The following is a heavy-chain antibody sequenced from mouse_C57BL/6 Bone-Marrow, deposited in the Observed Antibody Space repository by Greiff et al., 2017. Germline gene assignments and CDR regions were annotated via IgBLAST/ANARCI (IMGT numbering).Heavy chain of an antibody. J-gene: IGHJ2*01. CDR3: TTRGTTVVATRGY. V-gene: IGHV14-4*01. CDR1: GFNIKDDY. Sequence: VHVKQSGAELVRPGASVKLSCTASGFNIKDDYLHWVKQRPEQGLEWIGWIDPENGDTEYASKFQGKAPITADTSSNTAYLQLSSLTSEDTAVYYCTTRGTTVVATRGYWGQGTTLTVSS. CDR2: IDPENGDT. D-gene: IGHD1-1*01.